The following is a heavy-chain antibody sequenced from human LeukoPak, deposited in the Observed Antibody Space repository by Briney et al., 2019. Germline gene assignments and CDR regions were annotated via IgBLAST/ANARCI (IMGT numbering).Heavy chain of an antibody. D-gene: IGHD2-2*01. V-gene: IGHV1-69*13. J-gene: IGHJ6*02. CDR3: ARASRVALGYCSSTSCYAARYYYGMDV. Sequence: SVKVSCKASGGTFSSYAISWVRQAPGQGLEWMGGIIHIFGTANYAQKFQGRVTITADESTSTAYMELSSLRSEDTAVYYCARASRVALGYCSSTSCYAARYYYGMDVWGQGTTVTVSS. CDR2: IIHIFGTA. CDR1: GGTFSSYA.